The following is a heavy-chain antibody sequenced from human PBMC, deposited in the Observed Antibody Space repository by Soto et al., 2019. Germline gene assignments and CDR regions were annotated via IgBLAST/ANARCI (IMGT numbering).Heavy chain of an antibody. CDR3: ARVGGYYDFDY. J-gene: IGHJ4*02. D-gene: IGHD3-22*01. Sequence: SETLSLTCAVSGGSINRTNWWTWVRQPPGKGLEGTGEIYHSGTTYHNPSLKSRVTISVDRSKNQFSLKLSSVTAADTAVYYCARVGGYYDFDYWGQGTLVTVSS. CDR2: IYHSGTT. CDR1: GGSINRTNW. V-gene: IGHV4-4*02.